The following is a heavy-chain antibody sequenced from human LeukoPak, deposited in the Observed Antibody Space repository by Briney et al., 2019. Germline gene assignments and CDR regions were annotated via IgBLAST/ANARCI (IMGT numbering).Heavy chain of an antibody. Sequence: GGSLRLSCAAPGFTVSSNYMSWVRQAPGKGLEWVSVIYSGGSTYYADSVKGRFTISRDNSKNTLYLQMNSLRAEDTAVYYCARTAGDFWRDYYYYYMDVWGKGTTVTVSS. CDR1: GFTVSSNY. CDR3: ARTAGDFWRDYYYYYMDV. D-gene: IGHD3-3*01. J-gene: IGHJ6*03. CDR2: IYSGGST. V-gene: IGHV3-66*02.